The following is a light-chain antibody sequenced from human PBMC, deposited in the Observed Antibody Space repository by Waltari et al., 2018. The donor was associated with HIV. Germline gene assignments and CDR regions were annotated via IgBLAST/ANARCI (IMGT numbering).Light chain of an antibody. Sequence: QSVLTQPPSVSAAPGQKVTISCSGSSSNIGNNYVSWYQQLPGTAPKLLIYDKNKRPSGIPDRFSGSKSGTSATLGTTGLQTGDEADYYGGTWDSSLSAGRVFGGGTKLTVL. V-gene: IGLV1-51*01. CDR2: DKN. J-gene: IGLJ3*02. CDR1: SSNIGNNY. CDR3: GTWDSSLSAGRV.